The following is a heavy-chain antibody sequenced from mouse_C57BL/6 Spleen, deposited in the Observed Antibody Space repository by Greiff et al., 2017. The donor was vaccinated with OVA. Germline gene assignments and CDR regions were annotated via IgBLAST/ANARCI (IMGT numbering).Heavy chain of an antibody. CDR1: GFSFTSYG. V-gene: IGHV2-2*01. D-gene: IGHD2-2*01. Sequence: VQRVESGPGLVQPSQSLSITCTVSGFSFTSYGVHWVRQSPGKGLEWLGVIWSGGSTDYNAAFISRLSISKDNSKSQVFFKMNSLQADDTAIYYCARNCRYGYDAPYYAMDYWGQGTSVTVSS. CDR3: ARNCRYGYDAPYYAMDY. J-gene: IGHJ4*01. CDR2: IWSGGST.